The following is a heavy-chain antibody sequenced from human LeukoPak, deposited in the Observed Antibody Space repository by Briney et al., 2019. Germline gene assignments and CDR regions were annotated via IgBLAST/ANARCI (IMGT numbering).Heavy chain of an antibody. Sequence: SETLSLTCTVSGGSISSDYWSWIRQPPGKGLEWIGYIYNSGSTNYNPSLKSRVTISVDTSKNQFSLKLRSVTAADTAVYYCARPYRSGWKGALNFWGQGTMVTVSS. J-gene: IGHJ3*01. V-gene: IGHV4-59*08. CDR2: IYNSGST. CDR3: ARPYRSGWKGALNF. D-gene: IGHD6-19*01. CDR1: GGSISSDY.